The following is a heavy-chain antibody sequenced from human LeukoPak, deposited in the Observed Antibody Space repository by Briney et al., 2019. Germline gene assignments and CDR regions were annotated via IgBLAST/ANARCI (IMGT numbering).Heavy chain of an antibody. J-gene: IGHJ6*02. V-gene: IGHV3-23*01. Sequence: GGSLRLSCAASGFTFSTYAMSWVHQAPGKGLEWVSDTSGSGGSTYYADSVKGRFTISRDNSKNTLYLQMNSLRAEDTAVYYCAKAACSSTSCQYYYYYYGMDVWGQGTTVTVSS. CDR1: GFTFSTYA. CDR2: TSGSGGST. CDR3: AKAACSSTSCQYYYYYYGMDV. D-gene: IGHD2-2*01.